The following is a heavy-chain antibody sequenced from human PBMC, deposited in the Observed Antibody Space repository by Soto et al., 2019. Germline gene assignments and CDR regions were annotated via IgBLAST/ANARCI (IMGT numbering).Heavy chain of an antibody. V-gene: IGHV4-59*12. CDR3: DRVPDR. CDR1: GGSMISYY. J-gene: IGHJ5*02. CDR2: IYYSGST. D-gene: IGHD2-2*01. Sequence: PSETLSLTCTVSGGSMISYYWNWIRQPPGRGLEWIGFIYYSGSTNYNPSLNSRVTISVDRSKNQFSLRLSSVTAADTAVYYCDRVPDRWGQGTRVTVSS.